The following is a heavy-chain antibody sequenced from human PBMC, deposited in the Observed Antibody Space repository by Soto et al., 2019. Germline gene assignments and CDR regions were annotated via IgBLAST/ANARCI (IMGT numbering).Heavy chain of an antibody. V-gene: IGHV4-34*01. CDR1: GGSFSGYY. CDR3: ARGSLYCTNGVCYTGWFDP. J-gene: IGHJ5*02. Sequence: SETLSLTCAVYGGSFSGYYWSWIRQPPGKGLEWIGEINHSGSTNYNPSLKSRVTISVDTSKNQFSLELSSVTAADTAVYYCARGSLYCTNGVCYTGWFDPWGQGTLVTVSS. D-gene: IGHD2-8*01. CDR2: INHSGST.